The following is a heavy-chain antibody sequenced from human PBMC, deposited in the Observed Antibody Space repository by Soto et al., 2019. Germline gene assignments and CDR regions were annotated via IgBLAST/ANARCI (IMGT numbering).Heavy chain of an antibody. D-gene: IGHD5-18*01. CDR2: ISAYNGNT. Sequence: ASVKVSWQASGYSFTTYGISWVRQAPGQGLEWMGWISAYNGNTNYAQKLQGRVTMTTDTSTSTAYMELRSLRSDDTAVYYCANTRGYSYGCDYWGQGTLVTVSS. CDR3: ANTRGYSYGCDY. J-gene: IGHJ4*02. V-gene: IGHV1-18*01. CDR1: GYSFTTYG.